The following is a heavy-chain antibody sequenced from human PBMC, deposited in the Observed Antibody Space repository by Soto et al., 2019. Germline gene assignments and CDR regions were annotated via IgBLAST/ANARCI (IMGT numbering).Heavy chain of an antibody. CDR2: IDPSESYK. V-gene: IGHV5-10-1*01. Sequence: PGESLKISCKGSGYSFTSYWISWVRQMPGKGLEWMGRIDPSESYKKYSPSFQGHVTISADRSISTAYLQWSSLKASDSAMYYCAIRVIDYDTNRIDDWGQGTLVTVAS. CDR3: AIRVIDYDTNRIDD. D-gene: IGHD2-21*01. CDR1: GYSFTSYW. J-gene: IGHJ4*02.